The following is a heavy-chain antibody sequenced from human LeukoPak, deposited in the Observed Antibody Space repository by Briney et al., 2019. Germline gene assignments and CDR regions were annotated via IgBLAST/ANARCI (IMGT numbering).Heavy chain of an antibody. CDR1: GYTFTSYA. CDR2: IIPIFGTA. D-gene: IGHD3-10*01. Sequence: GASVKVSCKASGYTFTSYAISWVRQAPGQGLEWMGGIIPIFGTANYAQKFQGRVTITTDESTSTAYMELSSLRSEDTAVYYCAREPHLGAPRYMDVWGKGTTVTVSS. CDR3: AREPHLGAPRYMDV. V-gene: IGHV1-69*05. J-gene: IGHJ6*03.